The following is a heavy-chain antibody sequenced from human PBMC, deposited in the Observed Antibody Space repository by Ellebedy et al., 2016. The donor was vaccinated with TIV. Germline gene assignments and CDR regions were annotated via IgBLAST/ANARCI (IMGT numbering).Heavy chain of an antibody. V-gene: IGHV3-64D*06. CDR1: GFTFSTYA. J-gene: IGHJ4*02. CDR3: VKGLRFTSGWFPYFDF. CDR2: ISGNGGTT. Sequence: GESLKISCSASGFTFSTYAMHWVRQAPGKGLEYVSVISGNGGTTYFADSVQGRFTISRDNSKNTLYLKMSSLRSEDTAVYYCVKGLRFTSGWFPYFDFWGQGTLVTVSS. D-gene: IGHD6-19*01.